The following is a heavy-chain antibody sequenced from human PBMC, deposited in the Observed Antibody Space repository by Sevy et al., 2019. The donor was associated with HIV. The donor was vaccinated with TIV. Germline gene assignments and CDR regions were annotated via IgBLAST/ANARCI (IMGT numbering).Heavy chain of an antibody. J-gene: IGHJ4*02. V-gene: IGHV4-61*01. CDR3: ARHRSPYVDYANGSFDY. CDR1: GGSVSSGSYY. D-gene: IGHD4-17*01. CDR2: IFYSGST. Sequence: SETLSLTCTVSGGSVSSGSYYWSWIRQPPGKGLEWIGYIFYSGSTNYNSSLKSRVTISVDTSKNQFSLKLRSVTTADTAVYYCARHRSPYVDYANGSFDYWGQGTLVTVSS.